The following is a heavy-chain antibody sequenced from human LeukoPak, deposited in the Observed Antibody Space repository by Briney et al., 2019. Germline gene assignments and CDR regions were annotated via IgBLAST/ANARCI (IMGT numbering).Heavy chain of an antibody. CDR1: GYTFTGYY. CDR3: ASIPYYYDSSGYPRFDY. CDR2: INPNSGGT. Sequence: ASVKVSCKASGYTFTGYYMHWVRQAPGQELEWMGRINPNSGGTNYAQKFQGRVTMTRDTSISTAYMELSRLRSDDTAVYYCASIPYYYDSSGYPRFDYWGQGTLVTVSS. V-gene: IGHV1-2*06. J-gene: IGHJ4*02. D-gene: IGHD3-22*01.